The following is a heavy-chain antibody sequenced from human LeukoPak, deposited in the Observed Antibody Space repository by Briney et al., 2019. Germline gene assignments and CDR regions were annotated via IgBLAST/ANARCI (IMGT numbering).Heavy chain of an antibody. V-gene: IGHV3-23*01. CDR2: ISNNGGYT. D-gene: IGHD2-15*01. J-gene: IGHJ4*02. Sequence: GGSLRLSCAASGFTFSSSAMSWVRQAPGKGLEWVSAISNNGGYTYYADSVRGRFTISRDNSKSTLCLQMNSLRAEDTAVYYCAKQLGYCSDGSCYFPYWGQGALVTVSS. CDR1: GFTFSSSA. CDR3: AKQLGYCSDGSCYFPY.